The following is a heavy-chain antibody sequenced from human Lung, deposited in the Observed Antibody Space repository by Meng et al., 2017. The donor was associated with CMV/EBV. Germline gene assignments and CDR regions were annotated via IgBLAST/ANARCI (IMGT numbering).Heavy chain of an antibody. Sequence: SETLSLXCTVSGGSINSYYWSWIRQPPGNGLEWIGNIYYRGSTNYNPSFKSRVTISVDTSKSQFSLELSSVTAADTAVYYCAGQLRFLEWLPWYWDQGTLVTVSS. CDR3: AGQLRFLEWLPWY. D-gene: IGHD3-3*01. CDR1: GGSINSYY. CDR2: IYYRGST. V-gene: IGHV4-59*08. J-gene: IGHJ4*02.